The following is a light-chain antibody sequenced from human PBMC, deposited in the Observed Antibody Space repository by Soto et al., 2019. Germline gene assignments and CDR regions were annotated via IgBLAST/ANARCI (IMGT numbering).Light chain of an antibody. CDR3: QSYDNSLSGLV. V-gene: IGLV1-40*01. CDR2: ANS. Sequence: QSALTQPPSVSGAPGQRVTISCTGSSSNIGAGYDVQWYQQLPGTAPRLLIHANSNRPSGVPDRLSGSKSGTSGSLAITGLQAEDDGDYYCQSYDNSLSGLVVGGGTKLTVL. CDR1: SSNIGAGYD. J-gene: IGLJ3*02.